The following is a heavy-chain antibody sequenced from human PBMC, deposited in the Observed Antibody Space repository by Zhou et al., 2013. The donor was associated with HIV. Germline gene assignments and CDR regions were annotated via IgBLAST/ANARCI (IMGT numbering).Heavy chain of an antibody. CDR2: IYPGDSKT. Sequence: EVQLVQSGAEVKQPGESLKISCKGSGYSFTTYWIGWVRQMPGKGLEWMGLIYPGDSKTIYSPSFQGQGTISADTSLSTVYLQWSSLKASDTAIYYCARHLGCHSGTCYIQSPDYWGQGTLVTVSS. CDR3: ARHLGCHSGTCYIQSPDY. J-gene: IGHJ4*02. D-gene: IGHD2-2*02. V-gene: IGHV5-51*01. CDR1: GYSFTTYW.